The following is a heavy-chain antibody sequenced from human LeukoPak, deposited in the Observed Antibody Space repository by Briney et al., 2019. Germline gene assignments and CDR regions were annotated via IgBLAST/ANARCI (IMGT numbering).Heavy chain of an antibody. CDR1: GFTISSYW. D-gene: IGHD3-9*01. J-gene: IGHJ6*02. CDR2: INRDGSTT. Sequence: GGSLRLSCAGSGFTISSYWMHWVRQAPGKGLVWVSRINRDGSTTNYADSVKGRFTISRDNAKNTLYLQMNTLRVEDTAVYYCIRDLMDYDVSTGLHHYYMDVWGQGTTVTVSS. V-gene: IGHV3-74*01. CDR3: IRDLMDYDVSTGLHHYYMDV.